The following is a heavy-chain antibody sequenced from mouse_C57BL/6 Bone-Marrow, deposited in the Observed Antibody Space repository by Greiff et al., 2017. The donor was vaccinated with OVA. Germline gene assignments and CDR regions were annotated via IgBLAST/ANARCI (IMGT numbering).Heavy chain of an antibody. Sequence: VKLKESGPGLVQPSQSLSITCTVSGFSLTSYGVHWVRQSPGKGLEWLGVIWRGGSTDYNAAFISRLSISKDNSKSQVFFKMHSLQADDTAIYYCYYGSGYDMDDWGKGTSVTVYS. D-gene: IGHD1-1*01. CDR3: YYGSGYDMDD. CDR2: IWRGGST. CDR1: GFSLTSYG. J-gene: IGHJ4*01. V-gene: IGHV2-2*01.